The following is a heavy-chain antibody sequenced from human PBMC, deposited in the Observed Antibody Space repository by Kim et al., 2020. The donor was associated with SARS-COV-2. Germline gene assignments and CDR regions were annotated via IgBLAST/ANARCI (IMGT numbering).Heavy chain of an antibody. D-gene: IGHD3-16*01. V-gene: IGHV3-30*18. CDR3: ANGGRPYDYVWGGY. CDR2: ISYDGSNK. J-gene: IGHJ4*02. Sequence: GGSLRLSCAASGFTFSSYGMHWVRQAPGKGLEWVAVISYDGSNKYYADSVKGRFTISRDNSKNTLYLQMNSLRAEDTAVYYCANGGRPYDYVWGGYWGQGTLVTVSS. CDR1: GFTFSSYG.